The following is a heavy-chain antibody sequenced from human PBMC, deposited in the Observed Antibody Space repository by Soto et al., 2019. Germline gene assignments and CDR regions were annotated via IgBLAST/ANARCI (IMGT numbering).Heavy chain of an antibody. CDR3: ARGSDDLGSGSYRRNWFDP. CDR1: GGSFSGYY. J-gene: IGHJ5*02. V-gene: IGHV4-34*01. CDR2: INHSGST. D-gene: IGHD3-10*01. Sequence: PSETLSLTCAVYGGSFSGYYWSWIRQPPGKGLEWIGEINHSGSTNYNPSLKSRVTISVDTSKNQFSLKLSSVTAADTAVYYCARGSDDLGSGSYRRNWFDPWGQGSLVTVAS.